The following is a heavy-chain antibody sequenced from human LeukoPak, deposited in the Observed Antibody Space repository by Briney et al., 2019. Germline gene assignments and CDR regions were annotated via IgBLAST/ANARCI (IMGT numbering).Heavy chain of an antibody. J-gene: IGHJ4*02. V-gene: IGHV3-48*04. Sequence: GGSLRLSCAASGFTFSNYWMTWVRQAPGKGLEWVSYISSSGSTIYYADSVKGRFTISRDNAKNSLYLQMNSLRAEDTAVYYCARVSVARGRDYWGQGTLVTVSS. D-gene: IGHD3-10*01. CDR1: GFTFSNYW. CDR2: ISSSGSTI. CDR3: ARVSVARGRDY.